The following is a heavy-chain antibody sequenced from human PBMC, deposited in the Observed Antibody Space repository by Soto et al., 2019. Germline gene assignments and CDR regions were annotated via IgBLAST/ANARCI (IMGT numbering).Heavy chain of an antibody. D-gene: IGHD3-16*01. CDR1: GFTFSSYG. CDR3: AKGSEKSKPDGFG. V-gene: IGHV3-23*01. J-gene: IGHJ4*02. CDR2: ISGGGGSA. Sequence: EVQLLESGGDLVQPGGSLRLSCAASGFTFSSYGMNWVRQAPGKGLEWVSAISGGGGSAYYADSVKGRFTISRDNSKNTLDLQMNSLRAEDTAVYYCAKGSEKSKPDGFGWGQGTLVTVSS.